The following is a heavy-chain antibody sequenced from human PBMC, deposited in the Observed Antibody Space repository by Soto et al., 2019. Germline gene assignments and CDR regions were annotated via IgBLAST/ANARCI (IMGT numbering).Heavy chain of an antibody. CDR1: GFNFSSYG. CDR2: IWNDGSNE. J-gene: IGHJ4*02. V-gene: IGHV3-33*01. D-gene: IGHD3-22*01. CDR3: ARDQTDSGGYSDS. Sequence: PGGSLRLSCEASGFNFSSYGIHWVRQAPGKGQEWVAIIWNDGSNEYYADSVKGRFTISRDNSKNTGYLQVSKLRAEDTAVYFCARDQTDSGGYSDSWGQGTLVTVSS.